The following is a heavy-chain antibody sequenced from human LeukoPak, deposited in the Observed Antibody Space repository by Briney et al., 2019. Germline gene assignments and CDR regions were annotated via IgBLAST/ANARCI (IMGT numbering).Heavy chain of an antibody. V-gene: IGHV3-21*01. Sequence: PGGSLVLSCAASGFTFSSYSMNWVRQAPGKGLEWVSSISSSSSYIYYADSVKGRFTISRDNAKNSLYLQMNSLRAEDTAVYYCARVRIAAAGDAFDIWGQGTMVTVSS. D-gene: IGHD6-13*01. CDR2: ISSSSSYI. CDR1: GFTFSSYS. CDR3: ARVRIAAAGDAFDI. J-gene: IGHJ3*02.